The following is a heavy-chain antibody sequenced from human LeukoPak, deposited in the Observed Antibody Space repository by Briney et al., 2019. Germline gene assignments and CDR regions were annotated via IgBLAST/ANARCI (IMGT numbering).Heavy chain of an antibody. CDR3: ARVDCSSTSCYRLNAFDAFDI. CDR1: GYTFTSYG. CDR2: ISAYSGNT. V-gene: IGHV1-18*01. J-gene: IGHJ3*02. D-gene: IGHD2-2*01. Sequence: ASVKVSCKASGYTFTSYGISWVRQAPGQGLEWMGWISAYSGNTIYAQKLQGRVTMTTDTSTSTAYMELRSLRSDDTAVYYCARVDCSSTSCYRLNAFDAFDIWGQGTMVTVSS.